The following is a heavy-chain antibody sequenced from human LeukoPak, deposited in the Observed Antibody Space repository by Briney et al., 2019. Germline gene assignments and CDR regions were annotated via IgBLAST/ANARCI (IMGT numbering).Heavy chain of an antibody. CDR1: GYSFTNYC. CDR2: IYPGDSET. V-gene: IGHV5-51*01. Sequence: GESLKISCQGSGYSFTNYCIGWVRQMPGKGLEWMGIIYPGDSETRYSPSFQGQVTISADKSISTAYLQWRSLKASDTAMYYCARRSPYDVGYYRDYWGQGTLVTVSS. D-gene: IGHD3-22*01. CDR3: ARRSPYDVGYYRDY. J-gene: IGHJ4*02.